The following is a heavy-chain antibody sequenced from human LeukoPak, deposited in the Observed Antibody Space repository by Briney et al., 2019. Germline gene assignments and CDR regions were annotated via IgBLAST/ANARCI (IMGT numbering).Heavy chain of an antibody. CDR1: GFTVSSNY. CDR3: AARVELRSNGPYFNS. D-gene: IGHD1-7*01. Sequence: GGPLRLSCAPSGFTVSSNYMSWVRQAPGKGLVGVSDIYSGGDTFYAESVKGRFTISRDNSKNTLYLQMHSLRAEDTAVYYCAARVELRSNGPYFNSWGQGTLVTVSS. CDR2: IYSGGDT. V-gene: IGHV3-53*01. J-gene: IGHJ4*02.